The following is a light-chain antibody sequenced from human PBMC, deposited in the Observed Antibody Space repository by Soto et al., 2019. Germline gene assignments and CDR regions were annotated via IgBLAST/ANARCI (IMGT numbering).Light chain of an antibody. J-gene: IGLJ2*01. CDR1: SSDVGGYNY. CDR3: CSYAGIYGVV. Sequence: QSVLTQPRSVSGSPGQSVTISCTGTSSDVGGYNYVSWYQQYPGKAPKLMIFDVGKRPSGVPDRFSGSKSGNTASLAISGLQPEDEADYYCCSYAGIYGVVFGGGTKLTVL. CDR2: DVG. V-gene: IGLV2-11*01.